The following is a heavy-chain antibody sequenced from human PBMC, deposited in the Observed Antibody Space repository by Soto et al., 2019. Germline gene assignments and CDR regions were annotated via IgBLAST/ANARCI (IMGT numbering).Heavy chain of an antibody. J-gene: IGHJ4*02. V-gene: IGHV3-74*01. CDR1: VFSVYC. D-gene: IGHD6-13*01. CDR2: INSDGTIT. Sequence: WWSLRLSCSASVFSVYCMHWVRQAPGKGLEWVSHINSDGTITAYADSVRGRFAISRDHAKNTLYLQINSLRAEDTAVYYCATLSAPTDYWGQGIPVTVSS. CDR3: ATLSAPTDY.